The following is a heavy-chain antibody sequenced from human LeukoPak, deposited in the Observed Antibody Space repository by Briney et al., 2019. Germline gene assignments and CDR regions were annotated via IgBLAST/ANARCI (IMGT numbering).Heavy chain of an antibody. Sequence: SETLSLTCNVSGGSISSSSYYWGWIRQPPGKGLEWIGSMYYGGSTYYNPSLKSQVTISVDTSKNQFSLKLSSVTAADTAVYYCARRGPSGRSLDYWGQGTLVTVSS. V-gene: IGHV4-39*01. CDR3: ARRGPSGRSLDY. D-gene: IGHD1-26*01. J-gene: IGHJ4*02. CDR2: MYYGGST. CDR1: GGSISSSSYY.